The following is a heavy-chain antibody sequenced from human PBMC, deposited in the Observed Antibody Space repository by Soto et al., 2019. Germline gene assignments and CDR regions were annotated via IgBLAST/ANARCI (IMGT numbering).Heavy chain of an antibody. V-gene: IGHV1-3*01. J-gene: IGHJ5*02. CDR3: ARGGAGPLHWFDP. CDR1: GYTFTSYA. Sequence: QVQLVQSGAEVKKHGASVKVSCKASGYTFTSYAMHWVRQAPGQRLEWMGWINAGNGNTKYSQKFQGRVTITRDTSASTAYMELSSLRSDYTAVYYCARGGAGPLHWFDPWCQGTLVTVSS. CDR2: INAGNGNT. D-gene: IGHD6-19*01.